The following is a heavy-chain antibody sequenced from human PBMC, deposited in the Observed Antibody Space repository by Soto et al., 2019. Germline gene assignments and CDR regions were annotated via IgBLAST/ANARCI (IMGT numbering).Heavy chain of an antibody. CDR2: IFSSDEK. D-gene: IGHD5-18*01. Sequence: SGPTLVNPTETLTLTCTVSGFSLSNAGMGVSWIRQPPGRALEWLAHIFSSDEKSYRTSLETRLTVSKDTSKSQVVLTMTNMDPLDTATYYCARAVDRAISDIWFDPWGQGTQVTVSS. V-gene: IGHV2-26*01. J-gene: IGHJ5*02. CDR1: GFSLSNAGMG. CDR3: ARAVDRAISDIWFDP.